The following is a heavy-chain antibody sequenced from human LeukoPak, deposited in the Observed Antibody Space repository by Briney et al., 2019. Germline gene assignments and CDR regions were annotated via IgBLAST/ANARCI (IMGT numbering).Heavy chain of an antibody. CDR1: GDSISSGDYY. CDR3: ARFKNSSSWSYYYYYYMDV. J-gene: IGHJ6*03. D-gene: IGHD6-13*01. V-gene: IGHV4-61*02. CDR2: ISSSGST. Sequence: SQTLSLTCTVSGDSISSGDYYWSWIRQPAGKGLEWIGRISSSGSTNYNPSLKSRVTISVDTSKNQFSLKLSSVTAADTAVYYCARFKNSSSWSYYYYYYMDVWGKGTTVTISS.